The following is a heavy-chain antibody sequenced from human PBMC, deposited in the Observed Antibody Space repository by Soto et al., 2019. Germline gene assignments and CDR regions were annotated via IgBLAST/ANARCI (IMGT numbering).Heavy chain of an antibody. J-gene: IGHJ4*02. CDR1: GFTFSSYA. Sequence: PGGSLRLSCAASGFTFSSYAMSWVRQAPGKGLEWVSAISGSGGSTYYADSVKGRFTISRDNSKNTLYMQMSSLRAEDTAVYYCAKGSIKEYKWNYADYWGQGSLVTVSS. V-gene: IGHV3-23*01. CDR2: ISGSGGST. D-gene: IGHD1-7*01. CDR3: AKGSIKEYKWNYADY.